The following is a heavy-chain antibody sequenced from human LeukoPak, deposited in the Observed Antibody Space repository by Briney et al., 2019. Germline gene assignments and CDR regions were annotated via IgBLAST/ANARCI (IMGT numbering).Heavy chain of an antibody. J-gene: IGHJ4*02. CDR2: INPSGGST. V-gene: IGHV1-46*01. CDR3: ARDRRAVAGYFDY. Sequence: ASVKVSCKASGYTFTSYGISWVRQAPGQGLEWMGIINPSGGSTSYAQKFQGRVTMTRDMSTSTVYMELSSLRSEDTAVYYCARDRRAVAGYFDYWGQGTLVTVSS. D-gene: IGHD6-19*01. CDR1: GYTFTSYG.